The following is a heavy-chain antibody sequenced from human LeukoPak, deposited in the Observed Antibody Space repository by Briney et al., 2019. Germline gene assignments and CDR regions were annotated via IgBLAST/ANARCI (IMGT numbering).Heavy chain of an antibody. V-gene: IGHV3-23*01. D-gene: IGHD3-22*01. CDR1: GFTFSSYG. J-gene: IGHJ1*01. CDR3: AKDVNYYDSSGYSIFQH. CDR2: ISGSGGST. Sequence: GGTLRLSCAASGFTFSSYGMSWVRQAPGKGLEWVSAISGSGGSTYYADSVKGRFTISRDNSKNTLYLQMNSLRAEDTAVYYCAKDVNYYDSSGYSIFQHWGQGTLVTVSS.